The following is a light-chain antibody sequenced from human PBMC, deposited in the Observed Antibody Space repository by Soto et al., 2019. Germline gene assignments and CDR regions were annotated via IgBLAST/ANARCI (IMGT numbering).Light chain of an antibody. CDR1: QSIGSN. CDR2: GAS. CDR3: QQYDNLPRT. Sequence: EIVMTQSPATLSVSPGERATLSCRASQSIGSNLAWYQQIPGQAPRLLIYGASTRATGIPARFSGSGSGTEFTLTISSLQSEEFAVYYCQQYDNLPRTFGPGTKVNIK. J-gene: IGKJ3*01. V-gene: IGKV3-15*01.